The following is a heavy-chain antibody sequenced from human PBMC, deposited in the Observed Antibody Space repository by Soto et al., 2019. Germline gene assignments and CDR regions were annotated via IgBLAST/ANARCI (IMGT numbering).Heavy chain of an antibody. V-gene: IGHV1-18*01. CDR3: ATDIESVTAKHFFYYYAMDV. Sequence: ASVKVSCKASGFTFSNYGLNWVRQAPGQGLEWMGWVSANNGHTNYAQNLQGRVSMTTDTSTSTAYMELRGLTFDDTAVYYCATDIESVTAKHFFYYYAMDVWGQGTTVTVS. CDR1: GFTFSNYG. J-gene: IGHJ6*02. D-gene: IGHD2-8*01. CDR2: VSANNGHT.